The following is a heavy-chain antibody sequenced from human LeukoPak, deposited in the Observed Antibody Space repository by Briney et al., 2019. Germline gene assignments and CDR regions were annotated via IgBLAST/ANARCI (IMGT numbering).Heavy chain of an antibody. D-gene: IGHD6-13*01. CDR3: AKAPYRLVVTAAGRSWFDP. Sequence: PGGSLRLSCAASGFTFSSYGMHWVRQAPGKGLEWVAVISYDGSNKYYADSVKGRFTISRDNSKNTLYLQMNSLRAEDTAVYYCAKAPYRLVVTAAGRSWFDPWGQGTLVTVSS. CDR1: GFTFSSYG. CDR2: ISYDGSNK. J-gene: IGHJ5*02. V-gene: IGHV3-30*18.